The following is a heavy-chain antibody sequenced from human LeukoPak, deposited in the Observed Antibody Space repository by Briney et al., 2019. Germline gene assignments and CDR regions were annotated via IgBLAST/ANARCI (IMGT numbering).Heavy chain of an antibody. CDR1: GFNFKNYW. CDR3: TRDRTTITLFEL. V-gene: IGHV3-74*01. CDR2: IINDGSST. Sequence: GGSLRLSCAASGFNFKNYWMHWVRQAPGKGLEWVSRIINDGSSTTYADSVKGRFTASRDNARNTLYLQINSLRAEDSAVYYCTRDRTTITLFELWGQGTLVTVSS. D-gene: IGHD4-11*01. J-gene: IGHJ4*02.